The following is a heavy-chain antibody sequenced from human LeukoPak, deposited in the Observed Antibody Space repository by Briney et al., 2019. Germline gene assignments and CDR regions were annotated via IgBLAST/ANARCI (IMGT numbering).Heavy chain of an antibody. Sequence: GGSLRLSCAASGFTFSSYAMSWVRQAPGKGLEWVSGISGSGGNTYYADSVKGRFAISRDNAKNTLYLQMNSLRAEDTAVYYCARAENAAYSWFDPWGQGTLVTVSS. J-gene: IGHJ5*02. V-gene: IGHV3-23*01. D-gene: IGHD2-15*01. CDR2: ISGSGGNT. CDR3: ARAENAAYSWFDP. CDR1: GFTFSSYA.